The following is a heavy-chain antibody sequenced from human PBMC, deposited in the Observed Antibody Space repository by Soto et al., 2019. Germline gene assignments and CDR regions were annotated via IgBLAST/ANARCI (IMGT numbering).Heavy chain of an antibody. J-gene: IGHJ4*02. CDR1: GFTFSSYA. D-gene: IGHD3-22*01. CDR3: ARDKDYDSSGGGLDY. Sequence: QVQLVESGGGVVQPGRSLRLSCAASGFTFSSYAMHWVRQAPGKGLEWVAVISYDGSNKYYADSVKGRFTISRDNSKNTLYLQMNSLRAEDTAVYYCARDKDYDSSGGGLDYWGQGTLVTVSS. CDR2: ISYDGSNK. V-gene: IGHV3-30-3*01.